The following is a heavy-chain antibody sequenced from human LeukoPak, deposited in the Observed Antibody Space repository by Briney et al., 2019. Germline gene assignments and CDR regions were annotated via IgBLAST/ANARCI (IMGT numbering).Heavy chain of an antibody. CDR2: ISSSSSTI. J-gene: IGHJ4*02. Sequence: GGSLRLSCAASGFTFSSYAMSWVRQAPGKGLEWVSYISSSSSTIYYADSVKGRFTISRDNAKNSLYLQMNSLRAEDTAVYYCARDLDSSSLYYFDYWGQGTLVTVSS. D-gene: IGHD6-13*01. V-gene: IGHV3-48*01. CDR3: ARDLDSSSLYYFDY. CDR1: GFTFSSYA.